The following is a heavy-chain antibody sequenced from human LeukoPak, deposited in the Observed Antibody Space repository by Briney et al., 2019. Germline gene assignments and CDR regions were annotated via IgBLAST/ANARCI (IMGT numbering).Heavy chain of an antibody. CDR3: ARDYYGHIYGMDV. Sequence: SETLSLTCTVSGGSISSYYWSWIRQPPGKGLEWIGYIYYSGSTNYNPSLKSRVTISVDTSKNQFSLKLSSVTAADTAVYYCARDYYGHIYGMDVWGQGTTVTVSS. CDR1: GGSISSYY. CDR2: IYYSGST. D-gene: IGHD3-10*01. V-gene: IGHV4-59*01. J-gene: IGHJ6*02.